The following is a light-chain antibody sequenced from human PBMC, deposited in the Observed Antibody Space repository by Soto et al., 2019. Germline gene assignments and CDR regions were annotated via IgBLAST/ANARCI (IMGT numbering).Light chain of an antibody. CDR1: SGHSSYP. CDR2: LNSDGSH. Sequence: QLVLTQSPSASASLGASVKLTCTLSSGHSSYPIAWHQHQPQKGPRYLMKLNSDGSHSKGDGIPDRFSGSSSGAERYLTISSLQSEDEADYYCQTWGTGIDWVFGGGTKLTVL. V-gene: IGLV4-69*01. J-gene: IGLJ3*02. CDR3: QTWGTGIDWV.